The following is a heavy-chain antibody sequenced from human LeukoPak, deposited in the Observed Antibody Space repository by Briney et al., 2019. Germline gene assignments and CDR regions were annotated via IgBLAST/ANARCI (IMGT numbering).Heavy chain of an antibody. CDR2: INHSGST. CDR1: GGSFSGYY. D-gene: IGHD1-20*01. J-gene: IGHJ4*02. CDR3: ARGPITGTL. V-gene: IGHV4-34*01. Sequence: PSETLSLTCAVYGGSFSGYYWSWIRQPPGKGPEWIGEINHSGSTNYNPSLKSRVTISVDTSKNQFSLKLSSVTAADTAVYYCARGPITGTLWGQGTLVTVSS.